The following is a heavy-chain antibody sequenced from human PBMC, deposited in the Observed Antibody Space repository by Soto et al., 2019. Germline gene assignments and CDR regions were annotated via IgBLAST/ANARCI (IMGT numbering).Heavy chain of an antibody. D-gene: IGHD3-9*01. CDR2: ISYDGSNK. V-gene: IGHV3-30*18. CDR1: GFTFSSYG. Sequence: GGSLRLSCAASGFTFSSYGMHWVRQAPGKGLEWVAVISYDGSNKYYADSVKGRFTISRDNSKNTLYLQMNSLRAEDTAVYYCAKLGYLYYDILTGTVGFDYWGQGTLVTVYS. J-gene: IGHJ4*02. CDR3: AKLGYLYYDILTGTVGFDY.